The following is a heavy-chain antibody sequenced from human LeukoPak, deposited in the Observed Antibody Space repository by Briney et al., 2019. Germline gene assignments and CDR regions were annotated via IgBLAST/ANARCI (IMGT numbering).Heavy chain of an antibody. CDR1: GYTFTSYA. D-gene: IGHD4-23*01. J-gene: IGHJ3*02. V-gene: IGHV1-3*01. CDR3: AIGGNSDAFDI. CDR2: INAGNGNT. Sequence: ASVKVSCKASGYTFTSYAMHWVRQAPGQRLEWMGWINAGNGNTKYSQKFQGRVTITRDTSASTAYMELSSQRSEDTAVYYCAIGGNSDAFDIWGQGTMVTVSS.